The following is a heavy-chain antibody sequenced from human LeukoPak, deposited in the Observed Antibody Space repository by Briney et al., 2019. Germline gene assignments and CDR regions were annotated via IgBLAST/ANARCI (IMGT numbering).Heavy chain of an antibody. Sequence: SETLSLTCTVSGGSISSSSYYWGWIRQPPGKGLEWIGSIYYSGSTYYNPSLKSRVTISVDTSKNQFSLKLSSVTAADTAVYYCARVGYYYYGMDVWGQGTTVTVSS. V-gene: IGHV4-39*07. CDR2: IYYSGST. CDR3: ARVGYYYYGMDV. CDR1: GGSISSSSYY. J-gene: IGHJ6*02.